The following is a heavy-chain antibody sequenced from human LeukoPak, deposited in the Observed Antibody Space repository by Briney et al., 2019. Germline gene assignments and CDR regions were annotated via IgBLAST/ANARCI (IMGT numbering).Heavy chain of an antibody. CDR3: ATGYCSGGSCPYYYYMDV. CDR2: IYSGGST. CDR1: RFIFDNYG. Sequence: GGSLRLSCAASRFIFDNYGMTWVRQAPGKGLEWVSVIYSGGSTYYADSVKGRFTISRDNSKNTLYLQMNSLRAEDTAVYYCATGYCSGGSCPYYYYMDVWGKGTTVTISS. V-gene: IGHV3-53*01. J-gene: IGHJ6*03. D-gene: IGHD2-15*01.